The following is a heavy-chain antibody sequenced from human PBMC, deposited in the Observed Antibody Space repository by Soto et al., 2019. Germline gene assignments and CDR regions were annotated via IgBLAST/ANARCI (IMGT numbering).Heavy chain of an antibody. D-gene: IGHD1-26*01. CDR1: GGTFSSYA. CDR3: ARDRVVGAPIFDY. Sequence: SVKVSCKASGGTFSSYAISWVRQAPGQGLEWMGGIIPIFGTANYAQKFQGRVTITADESTSTAYMELSSLRSEDTTVYYCARDRVVGAPIFDYWGQGTLVTVSS. J-gene: IGHJ4*02. V-gene: IGHV1-69*13. CDR2: IIPIFGTA.